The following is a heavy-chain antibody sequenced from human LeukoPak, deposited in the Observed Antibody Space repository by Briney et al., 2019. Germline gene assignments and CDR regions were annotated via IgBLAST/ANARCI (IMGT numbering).Heavy chain of an antibody. J-gene: IGHJ4*02. D-gene: IGHD6-19*01. CDR3: AKDMGGGQWLEGFDY. CDR2: ISWNSGSI. Sequence: PGRSLRLSCAASGFTFDDYAMHWVRQAPGKGLEWVSGISWNSGSIGYADSVKGRFTISRDNAKNSLYLQMNSLRAEDMALYYCAKDMGGGQWLEGFDYWGQGTLVTVSS. V-gene: IGHV3-9*03. CDR1: GFTFDDYA.